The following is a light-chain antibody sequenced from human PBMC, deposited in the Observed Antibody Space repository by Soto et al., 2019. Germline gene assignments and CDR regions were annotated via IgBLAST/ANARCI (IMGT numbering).Light chain of an antibody. CDR3: QQYGNSPTWT. CDR2: GAS. Sequence: EIVLTQSPGTLSLSPGERATLSCRASQSVSSSYLAWYQQKPGQAPRLLIYGASSRATGIPDRFSGSGSGTDFTLTISRLEAEDFAVYYCQQYGNSPTWTFGQGTKVDIK. CDR1: QSVSSSY. V-gene: IGKV3-20*01. J-gene: IGKJ1*01.